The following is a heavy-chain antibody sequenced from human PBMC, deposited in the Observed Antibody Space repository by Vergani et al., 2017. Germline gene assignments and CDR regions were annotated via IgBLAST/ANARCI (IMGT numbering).Heavy chain of an antibody. Sequence: EVQLVESGGGLVQPGGSLRLSCAASGFTFSSYWMSWVRQAPGKGLEWVANIKQDGSEKYYVDSVKGRFTISRDNAKNSLFLQMNSLRADDTAVYYCARDLSPMPGIDAFDIWGQGTMVTVSS. D-gene: IGHD6-13*01. J-gene: IGHJ3*02. CDR3: ARDLSPMPGIDAFDI. V-gene: IGHV3-7*03. CDR2: IKQDGSEK. CDR1: GFTFSSYW.